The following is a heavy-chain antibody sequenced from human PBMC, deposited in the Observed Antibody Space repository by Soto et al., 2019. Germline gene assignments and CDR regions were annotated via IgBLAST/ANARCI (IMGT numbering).Heavy chain of an antibody. CDR2: ISYDGSNK. V-gene: IGHV3-30*18. J-gene: IGHJ6*02. CDR1: GFTFSSYG. D-gene: IGHD1-7*01. Sequence: GGSLRLSCAASGFTFSSYGMHWVRQAPGKGLEWVAVISYDGSNKYYADSVKGRFTISRDNSKNTLYLQMNSLRAEDTAVYYCAKDWYNWNYGPYYYYGMDVWGQGTTVTVSS. CDR3: AKDWYNWNYGPYYYYGMDV.